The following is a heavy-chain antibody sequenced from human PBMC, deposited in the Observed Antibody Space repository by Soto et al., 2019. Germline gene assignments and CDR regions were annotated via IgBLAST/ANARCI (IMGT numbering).Heavy chain of an antibody. CDR2: IYYSGST. D-gene: IGHD2-15*01. CDR3: ASEGGYCKS. Sequence: SETLSLTCNVSGGSISSGSYYWSWIRQHPGKGLDLIGYIYYSGSTYYNPSLESRVTISLDTSKNQFSLKLSSVTAADTAVYYCASEGGYCKSWGQGTLVPVSS. CDR1: GGSISSGSYY. V-gene: IGHV4-31*03. J-gene: IGHJ4*02.